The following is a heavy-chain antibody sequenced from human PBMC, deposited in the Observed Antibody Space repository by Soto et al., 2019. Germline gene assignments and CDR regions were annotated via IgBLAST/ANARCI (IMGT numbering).Heavy chain of an antibody. CDR1: GGTSTRYA. CDR3: TRGSEYDVSRRCS. CDR2: IVPMFGTS. V-gene: IGHV1-69*01. J-gene: IGHJ1*01. Sequence: QERLVQSGAEVRKPGSSVKVSCKVTGGTSTRYAINWVRQAPGQGLEWMGGIVPMFGTSKYAQKFQGRVRSTEDGSTNLSYMELRRHVCEGTVCYKCTRGSEYDVSRRCSGGQGTLVSVSS. D-gene: IGHD2-15*01.